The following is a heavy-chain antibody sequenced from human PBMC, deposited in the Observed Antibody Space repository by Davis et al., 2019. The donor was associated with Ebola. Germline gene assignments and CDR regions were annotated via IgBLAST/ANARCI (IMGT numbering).Heavy chain of an antibody. V-gene: IGHV3-7*01. CDR1: GFTFSSYS. CDR2: IKQDGSET. Sequence: GESLKISCAASGFTFSSYSMNWVRQAPGRGLEWVANIKQDGSETYYGDSVKGRFTISRDNSKNTLYLQMNSLRIEDTSVYYCARDLTFGGQLGPGDYWGQGTPVTVSS. J-gene: IGHJ4*02. D-gene: IGHD3-16*01. CDR3: ARDLTFGGQLGPGDY.